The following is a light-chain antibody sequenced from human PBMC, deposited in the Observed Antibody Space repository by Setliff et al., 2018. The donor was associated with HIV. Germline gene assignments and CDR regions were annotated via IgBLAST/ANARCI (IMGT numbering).Light chain of an antibody. Sequence: QSALAQPRSVSGSPGQSVTISCTGTSSDVGGYNYVSWYQQHPGKAPKLMIYDVTKRPSGVPDRFSGSKSGNTASLTISGLQAEDEADYYCCSYAGSAYVFGTGTKFTVL. CDR3: CSYAGSAYV. J-gene: IGLJ1*01. CDR2: DVT. V-gene: IGLV2-11*01. CDR1: SSDVGGYNY.